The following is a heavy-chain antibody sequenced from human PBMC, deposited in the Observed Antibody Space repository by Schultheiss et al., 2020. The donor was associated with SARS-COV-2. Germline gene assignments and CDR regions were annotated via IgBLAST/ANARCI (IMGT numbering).Heavy chain of an antibody. Sequence: GESLKISCAASGFTFRNYWMHWVRQIPGKGLVWVSRINSDGSASSYADSVQGRFTISRHNSKNTLYLQMNSLRAEDTAVYYCTRDNRLLGVDQYYMDVWGKGTTVTVSS. D-gene: IGHD3-3*01. CDR2: INSDGSAS. CDR3: TRDNRLLGVDQYYMDV. CDR1: GFTFRNYW. V-gene: IGHV3-74*01. J-gene: IGHJ6*03.